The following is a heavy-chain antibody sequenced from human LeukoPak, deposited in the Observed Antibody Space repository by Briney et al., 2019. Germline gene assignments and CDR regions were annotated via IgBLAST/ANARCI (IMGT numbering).Heavy chain of an antibody. CDR3: TTPQDYGASGY. D-gene: IGHD4-17*01. J-gene: IGHJ4*02. CDR1: GFTFSNAW. V-gene: IGHV3-15*01. CDR2: IKSKTDGGTT. Sequence: PGGSLRLPCAASGFTFSNAWMSWVRQAPGKGLEWVGRIKSKTDGGTTDYAAPVKGRFTISRDDSKNTLNLQMNSLKTEDTAVYYCTTPQDYGASGYWGQGTLVTVSS.